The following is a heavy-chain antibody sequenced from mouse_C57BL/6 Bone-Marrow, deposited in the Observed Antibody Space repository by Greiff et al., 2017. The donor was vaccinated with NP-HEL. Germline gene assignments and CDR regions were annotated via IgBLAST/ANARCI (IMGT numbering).Heavy chain of an antibody. V-gene: IGHV5-9*01. Sequence: EVHLVESGGGLVKPGGSLKLSCAASGFTFSSYTMSWVRQTPEKRLEWVATISGGGGNTYYPDSVKGRFTISRDNAKNTLYLQMSSLRSEDTALYYCARDYGSSRMDYWGQGTSVTVSS. D-gene: IGHD1-1*01. J-gene: IGHJ4*01. CDR3: ARDYGSSRMDY. CDR2: ISGGGGNT. CDR1: GFTFSSYT.